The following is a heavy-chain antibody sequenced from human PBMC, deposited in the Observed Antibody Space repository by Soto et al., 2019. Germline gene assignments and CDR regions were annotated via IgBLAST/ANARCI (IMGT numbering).Heavy chain of an antibody. V-gene: IGHV5-51*01. CDR3: ARLHNYDDSGSSEGLDY. Sequence: GESLKISCLGSGYSFSTYWIAWVRQTPGKGLEWMGIIYPGDSDTRYSPSFQGQVTISADTSATTAYLQWSSLKAPDTAMYYCARLHNYDDSGSSEGLDYWGQGTLVTVSS. D-gene: IGHD3-22*01. J-gene: IGHJ4*02. CDR2: IYPGDSDT. CDR1: GYSFSTYW.